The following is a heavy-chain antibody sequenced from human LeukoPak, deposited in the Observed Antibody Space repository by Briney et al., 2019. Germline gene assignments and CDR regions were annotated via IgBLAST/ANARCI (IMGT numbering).Heavy chain of an antibody. CDR3: ARRISKQQLVRGRYYFDY. Sequence: PSETLSLTCAVYGGSFSGYYWSWIRQPPGKGLEWIGEINHSGSTNYNPSLKSRVTISVDTSKSQFSLKLSSVTAADTAVYYCARRISKQQLVRGRYYFDYWGQGTLVTVSS. J-gene: IGHJ4*02. CDR1: GGSFSGYY. V-gene: IGHV4-34*01. D-gene: IGHD6-13*01. CDR2: INHSGST.